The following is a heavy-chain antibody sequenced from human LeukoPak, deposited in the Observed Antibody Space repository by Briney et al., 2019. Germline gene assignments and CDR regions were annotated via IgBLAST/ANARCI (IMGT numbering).Heavy chain of an antibody. Sequence: PGGSLRLSCAASGFTFSSYAMSWVRQAPGKGLEWVSAISGSGGSTYYADSVKGRFAISRDNSKNTLYLQMTSLRAEDTAVYYCAKESSSGWYWDVWGKGTTVTVSS. V-gene: IGHV3-23*01. CDR2: ISGSGGST. CDR3: AKESSSGWYWDV. D-gene: IGHD6-19*01. J-gene: IGHJ6*04. CDR1: GFTFSSYA.